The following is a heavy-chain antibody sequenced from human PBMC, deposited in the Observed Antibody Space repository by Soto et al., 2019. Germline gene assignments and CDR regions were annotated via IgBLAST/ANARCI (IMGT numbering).Heavy chain of an antibody. V-gene: IGHV3-23*01. CDR2: ISGSGGST. Sequence: GGSLILSCAASGFTFSSYAMSWVRQAPGKGLEWVSAISGSGGSTYYADSVKGRFTISRDNSKNTLYLQMNSLRAEDTAVYYCAKDRELWIQLWLLDYWGQGTLVTVSS. J-gene: IGHJ4*02. CDR1: GFTFSSYA. D-gene: IGHD5-18*01. CDR3: AKDRELWIQLWLLDY.